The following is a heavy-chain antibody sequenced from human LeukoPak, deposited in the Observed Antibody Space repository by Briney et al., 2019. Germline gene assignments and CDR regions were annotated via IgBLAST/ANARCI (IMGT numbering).Heavy chain of an antibody. D-gene: IGHD3-10*01. J-gene: IGHJ5*02. CDR2: ISPSGNYI. CDR3: ARDGWFGDYNWFDP. V-gene: IGHV3-21*01. CDR1: GFTFSSHS. Sequence: GGSLRLSCAASGFTFSSHSMNWVRQAPGKGLEWVSSISPSGNYIYYADSVEGRFTISRDNAKNSLYLQMNSLRAEDTAMYYCARDGWFGDYNWFDPWGQGTLVTVSS.